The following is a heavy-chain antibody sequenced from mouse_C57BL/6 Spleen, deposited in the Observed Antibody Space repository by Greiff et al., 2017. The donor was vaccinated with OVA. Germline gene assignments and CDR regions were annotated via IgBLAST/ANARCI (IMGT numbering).Heavy chain of an antibody. CDR2: IDPSDSDT. CDR1: GYTFTSYW. Sequence: QVQLQQPGAELVRPGSSVKLSCKASGYTFTSYWMPWVKQRPIQGLDWIGNIDPSDSDTHYNQKVKDKATLTVDKSSSTAYMQLSSLTSEDSAVYYCERDYGSSFAWFAYWGQGTLVTVSA. J-gene: IGHJ3*01. CDR3: ERDYGSSFAWFAY. V-gene: IGHV1-52*01. D-gene: IGHD1-1*01.